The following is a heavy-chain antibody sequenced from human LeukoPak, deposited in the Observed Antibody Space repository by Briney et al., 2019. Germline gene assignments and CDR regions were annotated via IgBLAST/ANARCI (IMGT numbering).Heavy chain of an antibody. J-gene: IGHJ4*02. CDR1: GFTFSTYS. Sequence: GSLRLSCAASGFTFSTYSMHWVRQAPGKGLEWVSSIRSGSTYINYADSVKGRFTISRDDAKNSLYLQMNSLRAEDTAVYYCARDGIFDYWGQGTLVTVSS. V-gene: IGHV3-21*01. CDR3: ARDGIFDY. CDR2: IRSGSTYI.